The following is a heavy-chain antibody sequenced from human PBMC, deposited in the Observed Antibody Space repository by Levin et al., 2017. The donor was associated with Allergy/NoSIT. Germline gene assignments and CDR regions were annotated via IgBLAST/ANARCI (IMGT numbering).Heavy chain of an antibody. J-gene: IGHJ3*02. D-gene: IGHD2-2*01. CDR1: GYTFTGYY. CDR2: INPNSGGT. V-gene: IGHV1-2*02. CDR3: ARELGHCSATSCSQGGFDT. Sequence: VASVKVSCKASGYTFTGYYIHWVRQAPGQGLEWMGWINPNSGGTNSAQNFQGRVTMTRDTSFTTAYMELSSLTSGDTAIYYCARELGHCSATSCSQGGFDTWGQGTTVTVSS.